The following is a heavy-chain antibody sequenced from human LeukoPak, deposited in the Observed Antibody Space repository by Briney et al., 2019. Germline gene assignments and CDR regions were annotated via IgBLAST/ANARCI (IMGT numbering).Heavy chain of an antibody. J-gene: IGHJ4*02. CDR2: IKQDGSEK. Sequence: PGGSLRLSCAASGFTFSSYWMSWVRQAPGKGLEWVANIKQDGSEKYYVDSVKGRFTISRDNAKNSLYLQMNSLRAEDTAVYYCASVAGGACSSTSCYTFYFDYWGQGTLVTVSS. V-gene: IGHV3-7*01. CDR1: GFTFSSYW. D-gene: IGHD2-2*02. CDR3: ASVAGGACSSTSCYTFYFDY.